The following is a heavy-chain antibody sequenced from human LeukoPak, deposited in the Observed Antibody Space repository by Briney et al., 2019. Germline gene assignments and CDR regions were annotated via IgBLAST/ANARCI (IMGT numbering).Heavy chain of an antibody. V-gene: IGHV6-1*01. D-gene: IGHD4-23*01. CDR3: PRDKYGGADTCFDH. CDR2: TYYRSKWYD. J-gene: IGHJ5*02. Sequence: SQTLSLTCAVSVDTVSSNSCSWIWIRQSPSRGLEWLGRTYYRSKWYDNYAVSVKSRITIIPDTSNNQFSLQLNSVTPEESAVYNCPRDKYGGADTCFDHWGQGTLVTVSS. CDR1: VDTVSSNSCS.